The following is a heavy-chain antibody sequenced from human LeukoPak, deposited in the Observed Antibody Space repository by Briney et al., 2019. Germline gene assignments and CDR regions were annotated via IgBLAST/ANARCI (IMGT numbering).Heavy chain of an antibody. CDR2: INHSGST. Sequence: SETLSLTCAVYGGSFSGYYWSWIRQPPRKGLEWIGEINHSGSTNYNPSLKSRVTISVDTSKNQFSLKLSSVTAADTAVYYCARDYDILTGYTVATYAFDIWGQGTMVTVSS. J-gene: IGHJ3*02. CDR1: GGSFSGYY. V-gene: IGHV4-34*01. CDR3: ARDYDILTGYTVATYAFDI. D-gene: IGHD3-9*01.